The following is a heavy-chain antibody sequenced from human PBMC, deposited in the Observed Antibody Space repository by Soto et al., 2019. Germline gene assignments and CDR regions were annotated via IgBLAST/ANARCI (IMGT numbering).Heavy chain of an antibody. J-gene: IGHJ4*02. CDR1: GFTFSSYA. CDR2: ISGSGGST. CDR3: ANVLFRGIAVAGIFDY. Sequence: GGSLRLSCAASGFTFSSYAMSWVRQAPGKGLEWVSAISGSGGSTYYADSVKGRFTISRDNSKNTLYLQMNSLRAEDTAVYYCANVLFRGIAVAGIFDYWGQGTLVTVSS. V-gene: IGHV3-23*01. D-gene: IGHD6-19*01.